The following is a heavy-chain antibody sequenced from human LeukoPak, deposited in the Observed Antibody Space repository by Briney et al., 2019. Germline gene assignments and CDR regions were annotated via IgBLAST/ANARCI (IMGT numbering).Heavy chain of an antibody. CDR2: ISAYNGNK. Sequence: GASVKVSCKASGYTFTSYGISWVRQAPGQGLEWMGWISAYNGNKNYAQKLQGRVTMTTDTSTSTAYMELRSLRSDDKAVYYCARSTYYYDSSGYYLDYWGQGTLVTVSS. D-gene: IGHD3-22*01. CDR1: GYTFTSYG. CDR3: ARSTYYYDSSGYYLDY. V-gene: IGHV1-18*01. J-gene: IGHJ4*02.